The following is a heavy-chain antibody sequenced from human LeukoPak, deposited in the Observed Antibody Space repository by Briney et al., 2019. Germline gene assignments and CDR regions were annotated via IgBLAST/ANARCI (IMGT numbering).Heavy chain of an antibody. CDR3: ARDISYYDSGGYSDY. CDR1: GFTFSSYA. J-gene: IGHJ4*02. CDR2: ISYDGSNK. V-gene: IGHV3-30-3*01. Sequence: GGSLRLSCAASGFTFSSYAMHWVRQAPGKGLEWVAVISYDGSNKYYADSVRGRFTISRDNSKNTLYLQMNSLRAEDTAVYYCARDISYYDSGGYSDYWGQGTLVTVSS. D-gene: IGHD3-22*01.